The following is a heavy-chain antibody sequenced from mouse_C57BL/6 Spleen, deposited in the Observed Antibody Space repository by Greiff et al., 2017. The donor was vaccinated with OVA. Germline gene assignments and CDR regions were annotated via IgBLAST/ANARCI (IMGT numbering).Heavy chain of an antibody. J-gene: IGHJ3*01. Sequence: EVQVVESGGGLVKPGGSLKLSCAASGFTFSSYAMSWVRQTPEKRLEWVATISDGGSYTYYPDNVKGRFTISRDNAKNNLYLQMSHLKSEDTAMYYCARDDGYRYYYAMDYWGQGTLVTVSA. D-gene: IGHD1-1*02. CDR2: ISDGGSYT. CDR3: ARDDGYRYYYAMDY. CDR1: GFTFSSYA. V-gene: IGHV5-4*01.